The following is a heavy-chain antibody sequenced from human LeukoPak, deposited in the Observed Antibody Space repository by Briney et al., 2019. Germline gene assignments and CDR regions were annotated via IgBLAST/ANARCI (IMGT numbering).Heavy chain of an antibody. J-gene: IGHJ4*02. Sequence: ASVKVSCKASGYTFTSHYVHWVRQAPGQGLEWVGRINPSDGSTSYAQKFQGRVPMTWDTATGTVYMELSSLRSEDTAMYYCARDLGIGWYMFDYWGQGTLVTVS. CDR1: GYTFTSHY. CDR2: INPSDGST. V-gene: IGHV1-46*01. CDR3: ARDLGIGWYMFDY. D-gene: IGHD6-19*01.